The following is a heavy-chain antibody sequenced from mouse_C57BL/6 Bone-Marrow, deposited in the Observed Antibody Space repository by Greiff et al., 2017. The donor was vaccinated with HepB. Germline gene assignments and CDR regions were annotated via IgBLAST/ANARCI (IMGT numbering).Heavy chain of an antibody. CDR1: GFSLTSYA. V-gene: IGHV2-9-1*01. J-gene: IGHJ2*01. CDR3: ARGYGSSSYYFDY. Sequence: QVQLKESGPGLVAPSQSLSITCTVSGFSLTSYAISWVRQPPGKGLEWLGVIWTGGGKNYNSALKSRLSISKDNSKSQVFLKMNSLQTDDTARYYCARGYGSSSYYFDYWGQGTTLTVSS. D-gene: IGHD1-1*01. CDR2: IWTGGGK.